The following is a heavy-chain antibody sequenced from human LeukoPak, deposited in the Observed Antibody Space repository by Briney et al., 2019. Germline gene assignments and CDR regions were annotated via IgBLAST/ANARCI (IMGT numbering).Heavy chain of an antibody. CDR2: IWYDGSNK. D-gene: IGHD2/OR15-2a*01. V-gene: IGHV3-33*01. CDR3: AREGPRGNSQFDC. CDR1: GFTFSSYG. J-gene: IGHJ5*01. Sequence: GGSLRLSCAASGFTFSSYGMHWVRQAPGKGLEWVALIWYDGSNKYYTDSVKGRLTISRDNSKNTLYLQMNSLRVEDTAIYYCAREGPRGNSQFDCWGQGTLVTVSS.